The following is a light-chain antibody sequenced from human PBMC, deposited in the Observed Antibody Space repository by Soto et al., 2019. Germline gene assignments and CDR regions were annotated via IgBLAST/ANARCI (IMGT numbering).Light chain of an antibody. V-gene: IGKV1-39*01. J-gene: IGKJ5*01. CDR2: GAS. CDR1: QNIKNY. CDR3: QQYNNWPPIT. Sequence: DIQMTQSPSSLSASVGDRVTITCRKSQNIKNYLNWYEQKAGRAPKLLIYGASDLQSGVPSRFSGSGSGTDFTLTISSLQSEDFAVYYCQQYNNWPPITFGQGTRLEIK.